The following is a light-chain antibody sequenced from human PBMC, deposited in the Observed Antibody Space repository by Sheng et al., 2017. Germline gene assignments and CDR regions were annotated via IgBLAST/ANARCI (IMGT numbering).Light chain of an antibody. CDR3: CSYAGDTTLFV. CDR2: EVS. Sequence: QSALTQPASVSGSPGQSITISCSGTSVGIYDLVSWYQQYPGKAPKLMIFEVSNRPSGVSSRFSGSKSGNTASLTISGLQADDEADYYCCSYAGDTTLFVFGSGTKV. V-gene: IGLV2-23*02. J-gene: IGLJ1*01. CDR1: SVGIYDL.